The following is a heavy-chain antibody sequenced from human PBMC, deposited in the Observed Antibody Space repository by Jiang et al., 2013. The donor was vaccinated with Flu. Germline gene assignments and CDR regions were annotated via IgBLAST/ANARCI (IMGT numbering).Heavy chain of an antibody. CDR2: IIPVFGTA. V-gene: IGHV1-69*01. CDR3: ARAPCGGDCYRLSYYYHYGMDV. Sequence: SGAEVKKPGSSVKVSCKASGVTLSSYAISWVRQAPGQGLEWMGGIIPVFGTASYAQKFQGRVAITAADESTSIVYMELNSLRFEDTAVYYCARAPCGGDCYRLSYYYHYGMDVWGQGTTVTVSS. D-gene: IGHD2-21*02. J-gene: IGHJ6*02. CDR1: GVTLSSYA.